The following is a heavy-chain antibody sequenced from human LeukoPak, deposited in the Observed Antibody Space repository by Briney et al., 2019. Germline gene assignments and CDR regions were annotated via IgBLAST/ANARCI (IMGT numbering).Heavy chain of an antibody. CDR2: ISYDGSNK. J-gene: IGHJ4*02. D-gene: IGHD2-2*01. CDR1: GFTFGSYG. CDR3: AKAPGGCSSTSCYSLDY. Sequence: GGSLRLSCAASGFTFGSYGMHWVRQAPGKGLEWVAVISYDGSNKYYADSVKGRFTISRDNSKNTLYLQMNSLRAEDTAVYYCAKAPGGCSSTSCYSLDYWGQGTLVTVSS. V-gene: IGHV3-30*18.